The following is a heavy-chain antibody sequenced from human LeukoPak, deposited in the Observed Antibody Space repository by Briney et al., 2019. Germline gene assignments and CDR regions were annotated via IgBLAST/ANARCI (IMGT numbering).Heavy chain of an antibody. CDR1: GFTFSSHW. CDR3: ARDKSPNIVGDY. V-gene: IGHV3-74*01. CDR2: INSDGSST. Sequence: GCLRLSCGASGFTFSSHWMHWVRQASGEGLVWVSRINSDGSSTSYADSVKGRFTISRDNAKNTLYLQMNSLRAEDTAVYYCARDKSPNIVGDYWGQGTLVTVSS. J-gene: IGHJ4*02. D-gene: IGHD2-21*01.